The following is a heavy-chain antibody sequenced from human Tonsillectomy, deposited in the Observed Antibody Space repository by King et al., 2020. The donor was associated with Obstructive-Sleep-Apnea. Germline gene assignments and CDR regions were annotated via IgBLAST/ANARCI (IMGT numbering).Heavy chain of an antibody. V-gene: IGHV5-51*01. CDR2: MYPGNSDT. J-gene: IGHJ3*02. CDR1: GYSFTNYW. Sequence: QLVQSGAEVKKSGESLKISCKGFGYSFTNYWIGWVRQMSGKGLEWMGIMYPGNSDTRYSPSFQGQVTISADKSISTAYLQWNTLKASDTAMYYCARGDAFDIWGQGTMVTASS. CDR3: ARGDAFDI.